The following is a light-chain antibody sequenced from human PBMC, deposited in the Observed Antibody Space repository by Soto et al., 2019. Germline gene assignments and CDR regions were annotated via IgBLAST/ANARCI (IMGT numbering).Light chain of an antibody. V-gene: IGLV2-11*01. Sequence: QSVLTQPRSVSASPGQSVTISCTGTSSDVGGYKYVSWYQQHPGKVPKLMMFDVSERPSGVPDRFSGSKSGNTASLSISGLQAEDEADYYCCAYAGDYTVSFGGGTKVTVL. CDR2: DVS. J-gene: IGLJ2*01. CDR3: CAYAGDYTVS. CDR1: SSDVGGYKY.